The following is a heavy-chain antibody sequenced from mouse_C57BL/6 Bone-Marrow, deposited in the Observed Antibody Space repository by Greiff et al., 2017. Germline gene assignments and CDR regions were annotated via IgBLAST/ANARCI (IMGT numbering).Heavy chain of an antibody. CDR1: GYSFTGYY. CDR2: INPSTGGT. CDR3: ALYYYGSSYRYWYFDV. D-gene: IGHD1-1*01. Sequence: VQLKQSGPELVKPGASVKISCKASGYSFTGYYMHWVKQSSEKSLEWIGEINPSTGGTSYNQKFKGKATLTVDKSSSTAYMQLKSLTSEDSAVYYGALYYYGSSYRYWYFDVWGTGTTVTVSS. V-gene: IGHV1-43*01. J-gene: IGHJ1*03.